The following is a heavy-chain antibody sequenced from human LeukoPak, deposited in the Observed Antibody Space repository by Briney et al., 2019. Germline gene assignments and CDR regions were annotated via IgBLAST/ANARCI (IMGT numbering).Heavy chain of an antibody. Sequence: SETLSLTCTVSGGSISSYYWSWIRQPPGKGLEWIGYIYYSGSTNYNPSLKSRVTISVDTSKNQFSLKLSSVTAADTAVHYCARDPTTRDYYYYGMDVWGQGTTVTVSS. D-gene: IGHD1-1*01. CDR3: ARDPTTRDYYYYGMDV. CDR2: IYYSGST. CDR1: GGSISSYY. V-gene: IGHV4-59*01. J-gene: IGHJ6*02.